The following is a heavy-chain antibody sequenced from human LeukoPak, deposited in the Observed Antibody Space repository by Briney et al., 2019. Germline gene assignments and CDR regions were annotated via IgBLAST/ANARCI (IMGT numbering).Heavy chain of an antibody. J-gene: IGHJ4*02. CDR2: INHSGST. V-gene: IGHV4-34*01. CDR1: GGSFSGYY. D-gene: IGHD3-10*01. Sequence: PSETLSLTCAVYGGSFSGYYWSWIRQPPGKGLEWIGEINHSGSTNYNPSLKSRVTISVDTSKNQFSLKLSSVTAADTAVYYCAAKYIGAMVRGVIDYWGQGTLVTVSS. CDR3: AAKYIGAMVRGVIDY.